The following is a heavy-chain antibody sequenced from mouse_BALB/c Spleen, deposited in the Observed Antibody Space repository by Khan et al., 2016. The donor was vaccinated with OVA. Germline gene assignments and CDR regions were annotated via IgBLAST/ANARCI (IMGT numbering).Heavy chain of an antibody. D-gene: IGHD2-5*01. J-gene: IGHJ3*01. Sequence: QVQLKQSGGDLVRPGASVKLSCKTSGYIFTSYWIHWIKQWSGQGLEWIARIYPGTGSTYYNEKFKDKATLTADISSSTAYMQLGSLKSEDSAVYFCARGSAFSNYFAYWGQGTLVTVSA. CDR2: IYPGTGST. CDR1: GYIFTSYW. CDR3: ARGSAFSNYFAY. V-gene: IGHV1S132*01.